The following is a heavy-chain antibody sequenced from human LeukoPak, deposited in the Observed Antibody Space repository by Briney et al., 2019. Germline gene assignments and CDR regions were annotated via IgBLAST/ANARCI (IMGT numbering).Heavy chain of an antibody. D-gene: IGHD3-10*01. Sequence: SETLSLTCTVSGVSISSSNSYWGWIRQPPGKGLEWIGEINHSGSTNYNPSLKSRVTISVDTSKNQFSLKLSSVTAADTAVYYCARTPTMVRTSSRGYFQHWGQGTLVTVSS. CDR1: GVSISSSNSY. CDR2: INHSGST. J-gene: IGHJ1*01. CDR3: ARTPTMVRTSSRGYFQH. V-gene: IGHV4-39*07.